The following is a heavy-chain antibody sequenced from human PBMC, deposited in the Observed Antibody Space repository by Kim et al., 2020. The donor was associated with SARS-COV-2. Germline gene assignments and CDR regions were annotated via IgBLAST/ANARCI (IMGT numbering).Heavy chain of an antibody. D-gene: IGHD3-10*01. Sequence: YAAAVRDRFTTSRDNTKNTLDLQMTSLRAEDTAVYYCARDVGDYNGMNNWGQGTTVTVSS. J-gene: IGHJ6*02. CDR3: ARDVGDYNGMNN. V-gene: IGHV3-53*01.